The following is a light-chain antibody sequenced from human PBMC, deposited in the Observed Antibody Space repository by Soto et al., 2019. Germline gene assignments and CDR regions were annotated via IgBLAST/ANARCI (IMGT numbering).Light chain of an antibody. CDR3: SSYAGSNTYV. J-gene: IGLJ1*01. CDR1: ISDVGGYNY. V-gene: IGLV2-8*01. Sequence: QSVLTQPPSASGSPGQSVTISCTGTISDVGGYNYVSWYQQHPGKAPKLMIYDVSKRPSGVPDRFSGSKSGNTASLTVSGLQAEDEADYYCSSYAGSNTYVFGSGTKVTVL. CDR2: DVS.